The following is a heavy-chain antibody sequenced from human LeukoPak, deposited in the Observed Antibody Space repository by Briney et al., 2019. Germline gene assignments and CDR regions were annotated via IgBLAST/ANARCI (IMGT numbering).Heavy chain of an antibody. CDR3: AREGDYGDYRSVFDI. D-gene: IGHD4-17*01. J-gene: IGHJ3*02. V-gene: IGHV3-30*19. CDR2: ISYDGSNR. CDR1: GFTLSNYG. Sequence: GGSLRLSCAASGFTLSNYGVHWVRQAPGKGLEWVAVISYDGSNRYYPDSVKGRFTISRDNSKNTLYLQMNSLRAEDTAVYYCAREGDYGDYRSVFDIWGQGTMVIVSS.